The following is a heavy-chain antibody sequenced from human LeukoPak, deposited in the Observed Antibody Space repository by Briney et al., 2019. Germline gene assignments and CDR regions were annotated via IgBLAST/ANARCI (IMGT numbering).Heavy chain of an antibody. V-gene: IGHV4-59*02. D-gene: IGHD2/OR15-2a*01. J-gene: IGHJ4*02. CDR2: LSYTGKA. CDR1: GASVSTSH. Sequence: SETLSLTCVVSGASVSTSHWKWIRQLPGKGLEWIGCLSYTGKADYNPSLTSRVTISLGTSKNQVSLKLRSVTAADTAVYYCSEGYFEPFAHWGQGTLVTVSS. CDR3: SEGYFEPFAH.